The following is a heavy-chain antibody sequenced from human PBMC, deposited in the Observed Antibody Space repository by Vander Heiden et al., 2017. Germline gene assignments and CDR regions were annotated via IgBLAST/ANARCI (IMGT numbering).Heavy chain of an antibody. J-gene: IGHJ5*02. Sequence: EVQLVQSGAEVKKPGASLRISCKGSGYSFTTYWISWVRQMPGKGLEWIGSVDPSDSFSNYSPSFQGHVTISADKSISTAYLQWSSLRASDRGMYYCARGQAASDPWGQGTLVTVSS. V-gene: IGHV5-10-1*03. CDR2: VDPSDSFS. CDR1: GYSFTTYW. CDR3: ARGQAASDP. D-gene: IGHD2-15*01.